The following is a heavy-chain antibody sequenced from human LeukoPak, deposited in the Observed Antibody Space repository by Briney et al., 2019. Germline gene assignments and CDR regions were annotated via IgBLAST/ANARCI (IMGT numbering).Heavy chain of an antibody. CDR3: ARDPGHWSSSSWFWFDP. Sequence: ASVKVSCKASGGTFSSYAINWVRQAPGQGLEWMGGIIPIFGTANYAQKFQGRVTITADESTSTAYMELSSLRSEDTAVYYCARDPGHWSSSSWFWFDPWGQGTLVTVSS. CDR1: GGTFSSYA. D-gene: IGHD6-13*01. J-gene: IGHJ5*02. CDR2: IIPIFGTA. V-gene: IGHV1-69*13.